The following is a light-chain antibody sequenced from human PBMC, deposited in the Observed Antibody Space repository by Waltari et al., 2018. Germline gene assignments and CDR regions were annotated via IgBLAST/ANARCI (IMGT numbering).Light chain of an antibody. V-gene: IGLV4-69*01. CDR3: ETGGHGTWV. J-gene: IGLJ3*02. Sequence: QQPGKGPRDLLQVNSDGSHRKGDEIPDRFSGSSAGAERYRTISSLQSEDEADYSCETGGHGTWVFGGGTKLTVL. CDR2: VNSDGSH.